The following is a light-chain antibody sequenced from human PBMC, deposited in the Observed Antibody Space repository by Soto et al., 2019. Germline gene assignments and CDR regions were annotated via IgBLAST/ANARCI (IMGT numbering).Light chain of an antibody. Sequence: SVLTPPASLSGSPGQSITILCTGTSSDVGRYNFVSWYQQHPGKVPKVMIYEVTKRPSGVSNRFSGSKSGNTVFLTISGLQAEDEADYYCCSDAGSGVYVFGTGTKVTVL. CDR1: SSDVGRYNF. J-gene: IGLJ1*01. CDR2: EVT. V-gene: IGLV2-23*02. CDR3: CSDAGSGVYV.